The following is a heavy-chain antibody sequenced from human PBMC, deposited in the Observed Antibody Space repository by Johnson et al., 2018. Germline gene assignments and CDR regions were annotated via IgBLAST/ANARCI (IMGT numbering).Heavy chain of an antibody. CDR2: IIPIFGTA. Sequence: QVQLVQSGAEVKKPGSSVKVSCKASGGTFSSYAISWVRQAPGQGLEWMGGIIPIFGTANYAQKFQGRVTITADDSTSTAYMELSRLRSEDTAVYYCASSTAAGTYYYYGMDVWGQGTTVTVSS. V-gene: IGHV1-69*12. J-gene: IGHJ6*02. CDR1: GGTFSSYA. CDR3: ASSTAAGTYYYYGMDV. D-gene: IGHD6-13*01.